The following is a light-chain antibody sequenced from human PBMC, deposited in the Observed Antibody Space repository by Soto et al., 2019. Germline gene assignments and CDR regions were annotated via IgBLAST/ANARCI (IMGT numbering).Light chain of an antibody. CDR2: LGS. V-gene: IGKV2-28*01. Sequence: EIVMTQSPLSLPVTPGEPASISCRSNQSLLHRNGNSYLDWYLQKPGQSPQLLIFLGSYRASGVPDRFSGSGSGTDFTLKINRVEAEDVGVYYCMQTLEVLFTFGPGTKVDIK. J-gene: IGKJ3*01. CDR3: MQTLEVLFT. CDR1: QSLLHRNGNSY.